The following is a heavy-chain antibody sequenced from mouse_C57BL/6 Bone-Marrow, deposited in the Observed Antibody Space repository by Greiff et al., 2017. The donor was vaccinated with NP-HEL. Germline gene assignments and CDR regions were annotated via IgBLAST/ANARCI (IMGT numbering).Heavy chain of an antibody. J-gene: IGHJ4*01. CDR1: GYTFTSYD. D-gene: IGHD4-1*01. Sequence: LVESGPELVKPGASVKLSCKASGYTFTSYDINWVKQRPGQGLEWIGWIYPRDGSTKYNEKFKGKATLTVDTSSSTAYMELHSLTSEDSAVYFCASPGSYYAMDYWGQGTSVTVSS. V-gene: IGHV1-85*01. CDR2: IYPRDGST. CDR3: ASPGSYYAMDY.